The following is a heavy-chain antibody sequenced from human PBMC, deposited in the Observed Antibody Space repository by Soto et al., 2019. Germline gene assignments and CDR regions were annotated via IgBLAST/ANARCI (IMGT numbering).Heavy chain of an antibody. D-gene: IGHD3-10*01. CDR1: GFTFSSYA. Sequence: GGSLRLSCAASGFTFSSYAMSWVRQAPGKGLEWVSAISGSGGSTYYADSVKGRFTISRDNSKNTLYLQMNSLRAEDTAVYYCAKEVTMVRGVIKPFIDYWGQGTLVTVYS. V-gene: IGHV3-23*01. CDR2: ISGSGGST. J-gene: IGHJ4*02. CDR3: AKEVTMVRGVIKPFIDY.